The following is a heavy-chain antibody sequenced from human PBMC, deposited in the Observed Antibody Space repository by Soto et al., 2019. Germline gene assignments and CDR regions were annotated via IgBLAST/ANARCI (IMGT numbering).Heavy chain of an antibody. V-gene: IGHV3-23*01. Sequence: GPYPRPSCAASVSTFTTYALIWVRVAPSHGLEWVSIISDSGRSTYNADSVKGRFAIARDNSKNMLYLQMNSLRGEDTAVSSCAKARPSGGYYYVDAFDVWGQGSIVTV. J-gene: IGHJ3*01. D-gene: IGHD3-16*01. CDR3: AKARPSGGYYYVDAFDV. CDR2: ISDSGRST. CDR1: VSTFTTYA.